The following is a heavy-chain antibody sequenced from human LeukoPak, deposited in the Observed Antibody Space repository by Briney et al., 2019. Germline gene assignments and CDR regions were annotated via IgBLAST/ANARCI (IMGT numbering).Heavy chain of an antibody. Sequence: GGSLRLSCAASGFTFSSYGMHWVRQAPGKGLEWVAFIRYDGSNKYYADSVKGRFTISRDNSKNTLYLQMNSLRAEDTAVYYCARDFGTSWASYFDYWSQGTLVTVSS. V-gene: IGHV3-30*02. CDR2: IRYDGSNK. D-gene: IGHD6-6*01. CDR1: GFTFSSYG. CDR3: ARDFGTSWASYFDY. J-gene: IGHJ4*02.